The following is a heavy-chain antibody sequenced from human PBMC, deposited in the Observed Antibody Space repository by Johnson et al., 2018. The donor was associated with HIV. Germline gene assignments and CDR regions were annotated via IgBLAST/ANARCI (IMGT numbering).Heavy chain of an antibody. D-gene: IGHD3-16*01. V-gene: IGHV3-30*03. CDR2: ISYDGSNK. CDR3: ARERGAKTEGDRDFDI. Sequence: QVKLVESGGGVVQPGRSLRLSCAASGFTFSSYGMHWVRQAPGKGLEWVAVISYDGSNKYYADSVKGRFTISRDNSKNTLYLQMNSLRDEDTAVYYCARERGAKTEGDRDFDIWGQGTMVTVSS. J-gene: IGHJ3*02. CDR1: GFTFSSYG.